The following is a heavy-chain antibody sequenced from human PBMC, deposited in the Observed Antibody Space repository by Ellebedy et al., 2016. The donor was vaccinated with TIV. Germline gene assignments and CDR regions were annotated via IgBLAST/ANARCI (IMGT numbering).Heavy chain of an antibody. CDR3: ARDLDYSNYFYYYGMDV. J-gene: IGHJ6*02. D-gene: IGHD4-11*01. V-gene: IGHV3-21*01. Sequence: GESLKISCDASGFIFSSFAMSWVRQAPGKGLEWVSSISSISDDTHYTDSVEGRFTISRDNAENSLYLQMNTLRAEDTAVYYCARDLDYSNYFYYYGMDVWGQGITVTVSS. CDR2: ISSISDDT. CDR1: GFIFSSFA.